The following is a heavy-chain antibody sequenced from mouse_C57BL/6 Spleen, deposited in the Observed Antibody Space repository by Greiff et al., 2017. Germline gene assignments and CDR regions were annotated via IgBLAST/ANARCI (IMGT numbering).Heavy chain of an antibody. J-gene: IGHJ4*01. CDR1: GYTFTSYT. D-gene: IGHD3-3*01. CDR2: INPSSGYT. V-gene: IGHV1-4*01. CDR3: ARGTKDREAMDY. Sequence: VQLQQSGAELARPGASVKMSCKASGYTFTSYTMHWVKQRPGQGLEWIGYINPSSGYTKYNQKFKDKATLTADKSSSTAYMQLSSLTSEDSAVYYCARGTKDREAMDYWGQGTSVTVSS.